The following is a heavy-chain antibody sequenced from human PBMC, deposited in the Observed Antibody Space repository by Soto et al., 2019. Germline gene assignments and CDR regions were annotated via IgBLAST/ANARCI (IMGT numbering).Heavy chain of an antibody. D-gene: IGHD2-21*02. CDR3: ARSDCTGAYCYSWLFNYGVDV. J-gene: IGHJ6*02. Sequence: QVQLVESGGGVVQPGGSLRLSCTTSGFTFNTYGMHWVRQAPGKGLEWVAIIWYDGSNKYYADSVKGRFTISRDNSKNTLYLQMNRRRAEDTALYYCARSDCTGAYCYSWLFNYGVDVWGQGPTVTVSS. CDR1: GFTFNTYG. V-gene: IGHV3-33*08. CDR2: IWYDGSNK.